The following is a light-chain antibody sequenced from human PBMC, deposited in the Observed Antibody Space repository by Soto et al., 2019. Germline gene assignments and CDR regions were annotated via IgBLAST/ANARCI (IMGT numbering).Light chain of an antibody. Sequence: QSALTQPASVSGSPGQSITISCTGTSSDVGAYNYVSWYQQHPGKAPKLMICDVHNRPSGVSNRFSGSKSDNTASLTISGLQTEDEADYYCSSYTNSGSVIFGGGTKLTVL. J-gene: IGLJ2*01. CDR2: DVH. CDR3: SSYTNSGSVI. CDR1: SSDVGAYNY. V-gene: IGLV2-14*03.